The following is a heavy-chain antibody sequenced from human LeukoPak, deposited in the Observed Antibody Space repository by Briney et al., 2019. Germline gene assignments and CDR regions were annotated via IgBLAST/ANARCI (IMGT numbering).Heavy chain of an antibody. J-gene: IGHJ4*02. D-gene: IGHD3-22*01. CDR1: GFTFSTSW. Sequence: GGSLRLSCAASGFTFSTSWMTWVRQAPGKGLEFVANIKHDGSEKYYVDSVKGRFTISRDNAKNSLYLQMNSLRAEDTAVYYCARDTDFDDSSGFDYWGQGTLVTVSS. CDR2: IKHDGSEK. CDR3: ARDTDFDDSSGFDY. V-gene: IGHV3-7*01.